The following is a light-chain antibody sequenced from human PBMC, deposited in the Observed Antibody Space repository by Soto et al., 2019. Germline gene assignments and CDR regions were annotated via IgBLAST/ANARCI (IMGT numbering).Light chain of an antibody. CDR1: EDISTW. J-gene: IGKJ5*01. Sequence: DIQMTQSPSSVSASVGDRVTITCRSSEDISTWLAWYQQKPGKAPKLLIYAASSLQSGVPSRFSGSGSGTVFTLNISSLQPEDFATYYCQQADSFPLITFGQGTRLDIK. CDR3: QQADSFPLIT. CDR2: AAS. V-gene: IGKV1-12*01.